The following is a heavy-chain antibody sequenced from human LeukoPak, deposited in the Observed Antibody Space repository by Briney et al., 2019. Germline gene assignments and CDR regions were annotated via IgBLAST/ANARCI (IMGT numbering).Heavy chain of an antibody. J-gene: IGHJ4*02. D-gene: IGHD3-3*01. CDR3: ARGSWRGQYYFDY. V-gene: IGHV4-4*09. CDR1: GGSISSYY. Sequence: SETLSLTCTVSGGSISSYYWSWIRQPPGKGLEWIGYIYTSGSTNYNPSLKSRVTISVDTSKNQFSLKLSSVTAADTAVYYCARGSWRGQYYFDYWGQGTLVTVSS. CDR2: IYTSGST.